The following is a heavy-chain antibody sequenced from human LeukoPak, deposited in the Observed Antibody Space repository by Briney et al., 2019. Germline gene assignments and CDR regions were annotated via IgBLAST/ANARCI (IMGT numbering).Heavy chain of an antibody. J-gene: IGHJ6*02. Sequence: GGSRRLSCAASGFTFSDHYMDWVRQAPGKGLEWVGRTRNKAKGYTTEYAASVKGRFTVSRDDSENSLYLQMNSLKIEDTALYYCARGATATTNYAYGMDVWGQGTTVTVS. CDR3: ARGATATTNYAYGMDV. CDR2: TRNKAKGYTT. CDR1: GFTFSDHY. V-gene: IGHV3-72*01. D-gene: IGHD4-11*01.